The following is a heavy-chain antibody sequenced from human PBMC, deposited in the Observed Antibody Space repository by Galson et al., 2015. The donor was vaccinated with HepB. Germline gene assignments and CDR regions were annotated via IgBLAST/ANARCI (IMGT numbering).Heavy chain of an antibody. V-gene: IGHV1-69*13. CDR1: GGTFSSYA. Sequence: SVKVSCKASGGTFSSYAISWVRQAPGQGLEWMGGIIPIFGTANYAQKFQGRVTITADESTSTAYMELSSLRSEDTAVYYCARGRYCSGGSCYSPFDSWGQGTLVTVSS. D-gene: IGHD2-15*01. CDR2: IIPIFGTA. J-gene: IGHJ4*01. CDR3: ARGRYCSGGSCYSPFDS.